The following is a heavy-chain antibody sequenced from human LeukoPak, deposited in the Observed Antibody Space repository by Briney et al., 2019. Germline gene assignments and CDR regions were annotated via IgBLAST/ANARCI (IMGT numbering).Heavy chain of an antibody. D-gene: IGHD2-15*01. CDR3: ARAGAVVDNWFDP. CDR1: GYTFTDYG. Sequence: ASVKVSCKAFGYTFTDYGVSWVRQAPGQGLEWMGWISISNDNTKYAQKFQDRVTMTKDTSTNTAYMELRSLRSDDTAVYYCARAGAVVDNWFDPWGQGTLVTVSS. V-gene: IGHV1-18*01. J-gene: IGHJ5*02. CDR2: ISISNDNT.